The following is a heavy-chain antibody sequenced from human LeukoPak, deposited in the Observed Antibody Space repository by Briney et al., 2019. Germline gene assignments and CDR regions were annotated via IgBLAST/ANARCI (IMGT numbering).Heavy chain of an antibody. CDR1: GFTFSTYG. J-gene: IGHJ5*02. Sequence: GGSLRLSCAASGFTFSTYGMHWVRQAPGKGLEWVAVISYDGSNKYYADSVKGRFTISRDNSKNTLYLQMNSLGAEDTAVYYCARDQNYYGSGRGFDPWGQGTLVTVSS. CDR3: ARDQNYYGSGRGFDP. CDR2: ISYDGSNK. D-gene: IGHD3-10*01. V-gene: IGHV3-30*03.